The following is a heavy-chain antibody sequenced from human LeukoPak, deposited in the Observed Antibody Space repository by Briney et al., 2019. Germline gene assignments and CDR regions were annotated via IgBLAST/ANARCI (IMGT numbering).Heavy chain of an antibody. CDR1: GGIFSSYT. V-gene: IGHV1-2*02. Sequence: GASVKVSCKASGGIFSSYTFSWVRQAPGQGLEWMGWINPNSGGTNYAQKFQGRVTMTRDTSISTAYMELSRLRSDDTAVYYCARAKGAAAGKRFDYWGQGTLVTVSS. CDR2: INPNSGGT. D-gene: IGHD6-13*01. CDR3: ARAKGAAAGKRFDY. J-gene: IGHJ4*02.